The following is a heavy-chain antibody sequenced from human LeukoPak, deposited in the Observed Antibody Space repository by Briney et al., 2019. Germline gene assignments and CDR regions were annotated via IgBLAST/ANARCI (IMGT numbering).Heavy chain of an antibody. V-gene: IGHV1-69*04. CDR2: IIPILGIA. D-gene: IGHD3-22*01. Sequence: ASVKVSCKASGGTFSSYAISWVRQAPGQGLEWMGRIIPILGIANYAQKFQGRVTITADKSTSTAYMELSSLRSEDTAVYYCARGNYYDSSGYDYWGQGTTVTVSS. CDR3: ARGNYYDSSGYDY. J-gene: IGHJ4*03. CDR1: GGTFSSYA.